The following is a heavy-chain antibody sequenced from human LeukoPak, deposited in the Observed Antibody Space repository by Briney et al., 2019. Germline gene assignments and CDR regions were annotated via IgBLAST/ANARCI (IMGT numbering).Heavy chain of an antibody. CDR2: INYSGRT. J-gene: IGHJ4*02. V-gene: IGHV4-39*07. CDR1: GGGSISSSNHY. Sequence: PSETLSLTCTVSGGGSISSSNHYWGWIRQPPGKGLEWIGSINYSGRTENNPSLKSRVTISVDRSKNQFSLKLSSVTAADTAVYYCARGLQYYFDSGGYYNYWGQGTLVTVSS. CDR3: ARGLQYYFDSGGYYNY. D-gene: IGHD3-22*01.